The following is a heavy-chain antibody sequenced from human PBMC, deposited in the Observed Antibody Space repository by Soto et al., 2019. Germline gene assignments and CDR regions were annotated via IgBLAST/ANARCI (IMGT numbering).Heavy chain of an antibody. V-gene: IGHV3-11*06. J-gene: IGHJ4*02. CDR2: SSNSGTYT. Sequence: GWSLRISCVGSGFTFSDYYMSWVRQAPGKGLEWLSYSSNSGTYTKYAGSVKGRFSISRDNAKNSLHLQINSLRGEDTAVYYCARSGDNYNVLDYWGQGTPVTAS. CDR1: GFTFSDYY. CDR3: ARSGDNYNVLDY. D-gene: IGHD3-10*02.